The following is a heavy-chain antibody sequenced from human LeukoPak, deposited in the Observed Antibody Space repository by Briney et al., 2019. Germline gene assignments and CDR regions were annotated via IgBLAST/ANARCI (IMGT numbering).Heavy chain of an antibody. J-gene: IGHJ3*02. V-gene: IGHV3-49*04. CDR2: IRSKAYGGTT. CDR1: GFTFGDYA. D-gene: IGHD7-27*01. Sequence: PGGSLRLSCSASGFTFGDYAMSWVRQAPGKGLEWVGFIRSKAYGGTTEYAASVKGRFTISRDDSKSIAYLQMNSLRAEDTAVYYCAKISLGTDFDIWGQGTMVTVSS. CDR3: AKISLGTDFDI.